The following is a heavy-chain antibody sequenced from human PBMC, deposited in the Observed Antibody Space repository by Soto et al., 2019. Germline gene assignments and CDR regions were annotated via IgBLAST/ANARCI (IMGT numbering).Heavy chain of an antibody. V-gene: IGHV1-18*01. CDR2: ISAYNGNT. Sequence: ASVKVSCKASGYTFTSYGISWVRPAPGQGLEWMGWISAYNGNTNYAQKLQGRVTMTTDTSTSTAYMEMRSLRSDDTAVYFCARETYYYDSSGYYPEGWFDPWGQGTLVTVSS. J-gene: IGHJ5*02. CDR1: GYTFTSYG. CDR3: ARETYYYDSSGYYPEGWFDP. D-gene: IGHD3-22*01.